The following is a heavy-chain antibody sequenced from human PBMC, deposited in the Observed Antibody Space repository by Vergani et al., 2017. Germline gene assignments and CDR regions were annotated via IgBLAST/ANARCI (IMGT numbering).Heavy chain of an antibody. J-gene: IGHJ4*02. CDR2: ISGSGGST. Sequence: EVQLLESGGGLVQPGGSLRLSCAASGFTFSSYAMSWVRQAPGKGLEWVSAISGSGGSTYYADSVKGRFTISRDNSKNTLDLQMKRLRAEDTAVYYCAKMVGYLVVQNSYYFDYWGQGTLVTVSS. D-gene: IGHD5-18*01. V-gene: IGHV3-23*01. CDR3: AKMVGYLVVQNSYYFDY. CDR1: GFTFSSYA.